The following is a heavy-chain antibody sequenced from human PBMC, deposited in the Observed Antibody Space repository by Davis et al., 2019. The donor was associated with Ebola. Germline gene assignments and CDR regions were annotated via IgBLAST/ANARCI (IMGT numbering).Heavy chain of an antibody. CDR2: IYPGDSET. Sequence: GESLKISSKGSFSLFPKYLIGWVRQMPGRGLEWMGVIYPGDSETRYSTSFQGQVTISVDKSIYTAYLQCKSVKTSDTAMYYCARAPWTLVDPYYLDCWGQGTLVTVSS. CDR1: FSLFPKYL. V-gene: IGHV5-51*01. J-gene: IGHJ4*02. D-gene: IGHD2-2*01. CDR3: ARAPWTLVDPYYLDC.